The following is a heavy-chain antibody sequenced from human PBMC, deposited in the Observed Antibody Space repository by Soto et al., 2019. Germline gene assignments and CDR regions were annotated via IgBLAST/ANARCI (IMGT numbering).Heavy chain of an antibody. CDR3: ARTSRDYDILTGYYDPIKSFDY. CDR1: GGSISSGGYY. J-gene: IGHJ4*02. V-gene: IGHV4-31*03. CDR2: IYYSGST. Sequence: QVQLQESGPGLVKPSQTLSLTCTVSGGSISSGGYYWSWIRQHPGKGLEWIGYIYYSGSTYYNPSLKSRVTISVDTSKNQFSLKLSSVTAADTAVYYCARTSRDYDILTGYYDPIKSFDYWGQGTLVTVSS. D-gene: IGHD3-9*01.